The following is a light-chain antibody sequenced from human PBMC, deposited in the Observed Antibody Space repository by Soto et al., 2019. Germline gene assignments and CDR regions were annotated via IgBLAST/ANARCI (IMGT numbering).Light chain of an antibody. J-gene: IGKJ5*01. CDR3: QQYGTSPRT. V-gene: IGKV3-20*01. CDR1: QSVSSNN. CDR2: GAS. Sequence: EIVLTQSPGTLSLSRGERATLSCRASQSVSSNNLAWYQQKLGRAPRLLISGASRRATGIPDRFSGSGSGTDFTLTITSLEPEDFAVYYCQQYGTSPRTFGQGTRLEIK.